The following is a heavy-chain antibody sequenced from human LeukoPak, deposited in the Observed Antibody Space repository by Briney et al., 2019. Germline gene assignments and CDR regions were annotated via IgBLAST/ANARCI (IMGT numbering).Heavy chain of an antibody. CDR2: IYYTGST. D-gene: IGHD5-12*01. V-gene: IGHV4-59*01. CDR3: ARVEYSGYDYRGAFDI. CDR1: GGSISSYY. J-gene: IGHJ3*02. Sequence: NSSETLSLTCTVSGGSISSYYWSWIRQPPGKGLEWIGYIYYTGSTNYSPSLKSRVTISVDTSKNQFSLKLSSVTAADTAVYYCARVEYSGYDYRGAFDIWGQGTMVTVSS.